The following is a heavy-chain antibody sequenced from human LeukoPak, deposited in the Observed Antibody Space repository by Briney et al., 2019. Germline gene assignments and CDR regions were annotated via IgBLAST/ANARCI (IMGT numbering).Heavy chain of an antibody. CDR3: AREVAPHDSSGYYLRKGAFDI. CDR1: GGSISSYY. CDR2: IYYSGST. V-gene: IGHV4-59*01. Sequence: PSETLSLTCTVSGGSISSYYWSWIRQPPGQGLEWIGYIYYSGSTNYNPSLKSRVTISVDTSKNQFSLKLSSVTASDTAVYYCAREVAPHDSSGYYLRKGAFDIWGQGTMVTVSS. D-gene: IGHD3-22*01. J-gene: IGHJ3*02.